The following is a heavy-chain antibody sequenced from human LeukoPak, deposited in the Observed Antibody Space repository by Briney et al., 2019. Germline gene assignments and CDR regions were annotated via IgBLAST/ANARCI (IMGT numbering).Heavy chain of an antibody. D-gene: IGHD5-12*01. CDR1: GYTFTHYG. J-gene: IGHJ3*02. CDR3: ARDPLDISRWTNAFDI. Sequence: PGGSLRLSCVISGYTFTHYGFHWVRQAPGEALEWVAFISYDGNNKYEDSVKGRFTISRDNSKSTLHLQMNGLRAEDTAVYYCARDPLDISRWTNAFDIWGQGTTVIVS. V-gene: IGHV3-30*03. CDR2: ISYDGNNK.